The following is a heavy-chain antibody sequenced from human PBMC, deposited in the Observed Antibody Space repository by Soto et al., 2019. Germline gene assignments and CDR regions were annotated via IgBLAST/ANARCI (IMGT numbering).Heavy chain of an antibody. CDR2: IKTKTDGGTI. D-gene: IGHD3-16*01. CDR1: GFTFNNAW. CDR3: TIGMWGSTD. J-gene: IGHJ4*02. V-gene: IGHV3-15*07. Sequence: PGGSLRLSCAASGFTFNNAWMNWVRQAPGKGPEWVGRIKTKTDGGTIDYAASVKGRFIISRDDSENMLFLQMDSLRTEDTAVYYCTIGMWGSTDWGQGTQVTVSS.